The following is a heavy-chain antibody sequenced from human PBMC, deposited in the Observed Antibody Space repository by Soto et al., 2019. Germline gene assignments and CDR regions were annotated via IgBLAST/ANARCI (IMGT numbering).Heavy chain of an antibody. CDR3: ARELIAAAAPFDY. D-gene: IGHD6-13*01. Sequence: QVQLVESGGGVVQPGRSLRLSCAASGFTFSSYAMHWVRQAPGKGLEWVAVISYDGSNKYYADSVKGRFTISRDNSKNTLYLQMNSLRAEDTAVYYCARELIAAAAPFDYWGQGTLVTVSS. V-gene: IGHV3-30-3*01. J-gene: IGHJ4*02. CDR1: GFTFSSYA. CDR2: ISYDGSNK.